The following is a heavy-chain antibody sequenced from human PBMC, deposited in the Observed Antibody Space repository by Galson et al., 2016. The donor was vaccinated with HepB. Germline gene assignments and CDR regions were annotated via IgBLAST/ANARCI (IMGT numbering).Heavy chain of an antibody. CDR3: ARDNWKRVTSFNY. CDR1: GYTSTAFG. CDR2: ISAYNANT. J-gene: IGHJ4*02. V-gene: IGHV1-18*04. Sequence: SVKVSCKASGYTSTAFGISWVRQAPGQGLEWMGWISAYNANTDYAQRFQGRVVMTTDTSPSTAYMELRRLRSDDTAVYYCARDNWKRVTSFNYWGQGNLVTVTS. D-gene: IGHD1-20*01.